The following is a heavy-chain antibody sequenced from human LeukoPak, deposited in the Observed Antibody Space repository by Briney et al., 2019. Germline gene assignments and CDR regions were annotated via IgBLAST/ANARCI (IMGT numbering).Heavy chain of an antibody. V-gene: IGHV3-9*01. CDR1: GFIFDDYA. Sequence: GRSLRLSCAASGFIFDDYAMHWVRQAPGKGLEWVSSISWNSGRIGYGDSVKGRFTISRDNSKNTLYLQMNSLRAEDTAVYYCAKDGLNYYDSSGYGVDWGQGTLVTVSS. CDR2: ISWNSGRI. J-gene: IGHJ1*01. D-gene: IGHD3-22*01. CDR3: AKDGLNYYDSSGYGVD.